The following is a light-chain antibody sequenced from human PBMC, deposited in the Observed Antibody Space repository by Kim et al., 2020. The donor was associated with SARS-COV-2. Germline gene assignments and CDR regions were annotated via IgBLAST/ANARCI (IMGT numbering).Light chain of an antibody. V-gene: IGKV3-15*01. CDR2: DAS. Sequence: SPGEIATLSCRASQSVGIKLAWYQQKPGQAPRILIYDASNRETGIPGRFSGSGSGTEFTLTIGSLQSEDFALYYCQQYHKWPGITFGQGTRLEIK. CDR1: QSVGIK. CDR3: QQYHKWPGIT. J-gene: IGKJ5*01.